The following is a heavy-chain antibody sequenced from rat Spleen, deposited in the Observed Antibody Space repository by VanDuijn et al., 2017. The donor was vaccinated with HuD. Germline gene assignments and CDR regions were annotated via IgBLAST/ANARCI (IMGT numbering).Heavy chain of an antibody. D-gene: IGHD1-11*01. CDR1: GFSLTNYH. J-gene: IGHJ4*01. CDR2: IWSGGNT. V-gene: IGHV2-32*01. CDR3: ARHLRVASGVMDA. Sequence: QVQLKESGPGLMQPSQTLSLTCIVSGFSLTNYHLHWVRQSPGKGLEWMAVIWSGGNTDYNSALKSRLSISRDTSKSQVLLKMNSLQPEDTGTYYCARHLRVASGVMDAWGQGASVTVSS.